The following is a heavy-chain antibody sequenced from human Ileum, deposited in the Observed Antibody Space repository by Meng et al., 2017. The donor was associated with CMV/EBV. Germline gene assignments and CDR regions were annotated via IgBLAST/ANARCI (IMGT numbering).Heavy chain of an antibody. CDR1: GGSTTSSTYY. V-gene: IGHV4-39*07. CDR2: VYYSGTT. Sequence: QGRLQGAVPGLGQASRHLSPPCLSSGGSTTSSTYYGGWIRPPPGKGLEWIGSVYYSGTTYYNPSLKSRVNMSIDTSKNRFSLKLSSATAADTAVYYCARNVGFYSSQIAYWGQGALVTVSS. D-gene: IGHD3-3*01. CDR3: ARNVGFYSSQIAY. J-gene: IGHJ4*02.